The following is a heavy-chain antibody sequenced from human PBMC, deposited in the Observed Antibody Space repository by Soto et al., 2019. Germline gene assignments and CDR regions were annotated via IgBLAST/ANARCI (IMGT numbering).Heavy chain of an antibody. CDR1: GFTVSSNY. V-gene: IGHV3-53*04. Sequence: GGSLRLSCAASGFTVSSNYMSWVRQAPGKGLEWVSVIYSGGSTYYADSVKGRFTISRHNSKNTLYLQMNSLRAEDTAVYYCARSYYDILTGYYNYFDYWGQGTLVTVSS. CDR2: IYSGGST. J-gene: IGHJ4*02. CDR3: ARSYYDILTGYYNYFDY. D-gene: IGHD3-9*01.